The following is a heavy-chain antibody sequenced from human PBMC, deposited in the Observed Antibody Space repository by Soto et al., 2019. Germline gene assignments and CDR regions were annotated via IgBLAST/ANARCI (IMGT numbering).Heavy chain of an antibody. Sequence: PSETLSLTCAIYGGSFSNYYWNWIRQPPGKGLEWMGKINHNGSTNYSPSLKSRLTISVDTSKNQFSLKLISVTAADTAVYFCAREWRSIAARKYYYYYYGMDVWGQGTTVTVSS. CDR3: AREWRSIAARKYYYYYYGMDV. D-gene: IGHD6-6*01. CDR1: GGSFSNYY. V-gene: IGHV4-34*01. J-gene: IGHJ6*02. CDR2: INHNGST.